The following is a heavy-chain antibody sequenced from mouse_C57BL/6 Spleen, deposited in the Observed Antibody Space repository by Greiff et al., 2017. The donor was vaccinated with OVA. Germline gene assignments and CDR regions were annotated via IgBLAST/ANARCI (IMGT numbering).Heavy chain of an antibody. CDR1: SYTFTSYW. Sequence: QVQLQQPGTELVKPGASVKLSCKASSYTFTSYWMHWVKQRPGQGLEWIGNINPSNGGTKYNEKFKSKATLTVDKSSSTAYMQLSSLTSEDSAVYYCARSGESYYDYGDYWCQGTTLTVSS. D-gene: IGHD2-4*01. CDR2: INPSNGGT. V-gene: IGHV1-53*01. CDR3: ARSGESYYDYGDY. J-gene: IGHJ2*01.